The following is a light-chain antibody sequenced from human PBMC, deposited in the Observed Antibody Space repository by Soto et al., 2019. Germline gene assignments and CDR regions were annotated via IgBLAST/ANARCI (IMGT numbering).Light chain of an antibody. V-gene: IGKV1-5*03. CDR2: KAS. CDR3: LQDYNYPWT. J-gene: IGKJ1*01. Sequence: DIQMTQSPSTLSASVGDRVTITCRASQSISSWLAWYQQKTGKAPKLLIYKASSLQSGVPSRFSGSGSGTDFTLTISSLQPEDFATYYCLQDYNYPWTFGQGTKVDIK. CDR1: QSISSW.